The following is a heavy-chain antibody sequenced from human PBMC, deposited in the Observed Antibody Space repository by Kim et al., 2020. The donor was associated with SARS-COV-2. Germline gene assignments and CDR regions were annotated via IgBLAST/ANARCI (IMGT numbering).Heavy chain of an antibody. CDR2: IYTSGST. J-gene: IGHJ6*02. D-gene: IGHD6-13*01. CDR3: ARGHVEPAAAPTLYYYYGMDV. CDR1: GGSISSYY. Sequence: SETLSLTCTVSGGSISSYYWSWIRQPAGKGLEWIGRIYTSGSTNYNPSLKSRVTMSVDTSKNQFSLKLSSVTAADTAVYYCARGHVEPAAAPTLYYYYGMDVWGQGTTVTVSS. V-gene: IGHV4-4*07.